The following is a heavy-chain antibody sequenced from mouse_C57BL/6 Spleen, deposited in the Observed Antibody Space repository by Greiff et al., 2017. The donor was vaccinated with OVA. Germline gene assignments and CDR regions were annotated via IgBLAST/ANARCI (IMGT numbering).Heavy chain of an antibody. CDR2: ISDGGSYT. J-gene: IGHJ2*01. D-gene: IGHD2-4*01. CDR1: GFTFSSYA. Sequence: EVKVEESGGGLVKPGGSLKLSCAASGFTFSSYAMSWVRQTPEKRLEWVATISDGGSYTYYPDNVKGRFTISRDNAKNNLYLQMSHLKSEDTAMYYCARERVYYDYEGYYFDYWGQGTTLTVSS. CDR3: ARERVYYDYEGYYFDY. V-gene: IGHV5-4*01.